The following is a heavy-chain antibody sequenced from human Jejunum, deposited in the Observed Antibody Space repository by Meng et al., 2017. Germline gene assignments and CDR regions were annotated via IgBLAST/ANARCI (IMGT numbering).Heavy chain of an antibody. CDR2: ITGSGGST. V-gene: IGHV3-23*01. Sequence: GESLKISCAASGFTFSSSTMSWVRQAPGKGLEWVSSITGSGGSTYYADSVKGRFTISRDNSKNTLYLEMNSLRAEDTAVYYCARLVRQWGQGTLVTVSS. CDR1: GFTFSSST. J-gene: IGHJ4*02. D-gene: IGHD3-10*02. CDR3: ARLVRQ.